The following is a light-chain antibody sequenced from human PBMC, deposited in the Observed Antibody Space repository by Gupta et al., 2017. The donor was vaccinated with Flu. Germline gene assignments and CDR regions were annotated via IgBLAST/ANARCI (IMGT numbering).Light chain of an antibody. CDR2: GAS. CDR3: QQYNGWPPYS. V-gene: IGKV3-15*01. CDR1: QSVSSN. J-gene: IGKJ2*03. Sequence: EIVMTQSPATLSVSLGETATLSCRASQSVSSNLAWYQQKPGQAPRLLISGASFRATGIPDRFSGSRSGTEFTLTITNRQSEDFAFYYCQQYNGWPPYSFGQGTKLEIK.